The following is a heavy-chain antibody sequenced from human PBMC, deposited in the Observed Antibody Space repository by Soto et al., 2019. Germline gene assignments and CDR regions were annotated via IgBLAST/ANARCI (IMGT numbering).Heavy chain of an antibody. D-gene: IGHD3-3*01. CDR3: ARAEWIRAPRKLYYFDY. V-gene: IGHV4-31*03. CDR1: GGSISSGGYY. CDR2: IYYSGST. J-gene: IGHJ4*02. Sequence: SETLSLTCTVSGGSISSGGYYWSWIRQHPGKGLEWIGYIYYSGSTYYNPSLKSRVTISVDTSKNQFSLKLSSVTAADTAVYYCARAEWIRAPRKLYYFDYWGQGTLVTVYS.